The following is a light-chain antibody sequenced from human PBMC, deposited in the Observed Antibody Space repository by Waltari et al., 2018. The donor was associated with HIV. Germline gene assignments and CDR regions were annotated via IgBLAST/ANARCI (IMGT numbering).Light chain of an antibody. J-gene: IGLJ3*02. Sequence: QSALTQPASVSGSPGQSITISCTGSINDIGAYHYVSWYQQHPGKAPNRIISEARNRPSGVSNRFSGSMSGNTASLTISGLQAADEADYYCSSYTIHTTRVFGGGTKLTVL. V-gene: IGLV2-14*01. CDR1: INDIGAYHY. CDR2: EAR. CDR3: SSYTIHTTRV.